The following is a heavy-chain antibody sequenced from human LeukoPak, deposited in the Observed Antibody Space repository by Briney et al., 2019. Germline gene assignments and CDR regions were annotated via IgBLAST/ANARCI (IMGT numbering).Heavy chain of an antibody. CDR1: GGSISSYY. CDR2: ICYSRST. V-gene: IGHV4-59*08. CDR3: TRHEAQWNAFNI. Sequence: SESLSLTCAVSGGSISSYYWSGSPHRPREGLLSIRYICYSRSTNYNPSLKSRATISVDTYKTQFSLKLSSVTAADTAVYYCTRHEAQWNAFNIWGQGTMVTVSS. J-gene: IGHJ3*02. D-gene: IGHD6-19*01.